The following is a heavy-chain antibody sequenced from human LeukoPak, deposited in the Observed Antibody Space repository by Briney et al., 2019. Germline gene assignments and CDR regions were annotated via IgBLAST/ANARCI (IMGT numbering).Heavy chain of an antibody. J-gene: IGHJ4*02. D-gene: IGHD1-20*01. CDR1: GFTFSNYW. CDR2: ISPDGKDT. V-gene: IGHV3-74*01. Sequence: QPGGSLRLSCAASGFTFSNYWIYWVRQVPGKGLVWVSRISPDGKDTSHADSVKGRFTISRDNAKNTLYLQMNSLIAEDTAVYYCATYNWEYEADYWGQGTLVTVSS. CDR3: ATYNWEYEADY.